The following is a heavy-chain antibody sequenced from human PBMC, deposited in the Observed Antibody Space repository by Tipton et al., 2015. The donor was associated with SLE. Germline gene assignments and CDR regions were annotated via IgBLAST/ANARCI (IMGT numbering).Heavy chain of an antibody. CDR1: AYSISSGYY. CDR2: IYYSGRT. Sequence: LRLSCAVSAYSISSGYYWGWIRQPPGKGLEWIGSIYYSGRTYYNPSLKSRVTLSVDTSKNQFSLKVTSVTAADTAVYYCAREDTRVAAAAAHYWGPGTLVTVSS. D-gene: IGHD6-13*01. V-gene: IGHV4-38-2*02. CDR3: AREDTRVAAAAAHY. J-gene: IGHJ4*02.